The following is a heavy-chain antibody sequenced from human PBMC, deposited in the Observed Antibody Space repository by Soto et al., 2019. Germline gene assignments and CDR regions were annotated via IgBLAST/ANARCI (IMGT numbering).Heavy chain of an antibody. CDR1: GFTFNNFW. J-gene: IGHJ4*02. CDR2: INSDRTTT. Sequence: EVQLVESGGGLVQPGGSLRLSCAASGFTFNNFWMYWVRQTPEKGLVWVSGINSDRTTTIYADSVKGRFTISRDNAKNTLYLQMNSLTVEDTAIYYCVRDIRWGQGTLVTVSS. CDR3: VRDIR. V-gene: IGHV3-74*01.